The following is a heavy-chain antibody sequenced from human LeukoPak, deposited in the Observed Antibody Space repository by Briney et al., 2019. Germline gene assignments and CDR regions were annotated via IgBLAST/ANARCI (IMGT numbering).Heavy chain of an antibody. V-gene: IGHV1-3*04. CDR1: GYTLTNHA. Sequence: ASVKVSCKASGYTLTNHAMHWVRQAPGQGLEWMGWIDTANGNTKYLQKFQGRVTITRDTSARIVYMELSSLRFEDTALYYCARPGASSPGNWFASWGQGSLVTVSS. J-gene: IGHJ5*01. D-gene: IGHD6-13*01. CDR2: IDTANGNT. CDR3: ARPGASSPGNWFAS.